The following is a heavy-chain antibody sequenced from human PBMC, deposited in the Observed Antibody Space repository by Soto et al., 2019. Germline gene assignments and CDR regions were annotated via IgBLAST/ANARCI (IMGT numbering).Heavy chain of an antibody. CDR3: AGGPPFCSSTSRPSWYSSSTSSYYYYYMDV. CDR2: IIPILGIA. CDR1: GGTFSSYT. J-gene: IGHJ6*03. V-gene: IGHV1-69*02. Sequence: QVQLVQSGAEVKKPGSSVKVSCKASGGTFSSYTISWVRQAPGQGLEWMGRIIPILGIANYAQKFQGRVTIAEDKPTSTAYMELSSLRADEAAVYYGAGGPPFCSSTSRPSWYSSSTSSYYYYYMDVWGKGTTVTVSS. D-gene: IGHD2-2*01.